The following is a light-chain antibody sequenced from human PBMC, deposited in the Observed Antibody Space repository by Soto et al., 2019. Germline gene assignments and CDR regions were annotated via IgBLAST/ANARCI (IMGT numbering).Light chain of an antibody. CDR2: AAS. J-gene: IGKJ5*01. Sequence: IQLTQSPSSLSASVGERVTITCRASQDINRYVAWYQQQPGKAPKLLMYAASTLQSGVPSRFSGSGSGTDFTLTISSLQPEDFATYYCQQYYSYPRITFGQGTRLEIK. V-gene: IGKV1-9*01. CDR1: QDINRY. CDR3: QQYYSYPRIT.